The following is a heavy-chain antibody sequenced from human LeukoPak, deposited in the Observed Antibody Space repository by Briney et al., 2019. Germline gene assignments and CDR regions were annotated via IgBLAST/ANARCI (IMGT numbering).Heavy chain of an antibody. CDR2: IIPILGIA. CDR3: ARGTWYYGSGSYSRMNDY. CDR1: GGTFSSYA. V-gene: IGHV1-69*04. Sequence: GSSVKVSCKASGGTFSSYAISWVRQAPGQGLEWMGRIIPILGIANYAQKFQGRVTITADKSTSTAYMELSSLRSEDTAVYYCARGTWYYGSGSYSRMNDYWGQGTLVTVSS. D-gene: IGHD3-10*01. J-gene: IGHJ4*02.